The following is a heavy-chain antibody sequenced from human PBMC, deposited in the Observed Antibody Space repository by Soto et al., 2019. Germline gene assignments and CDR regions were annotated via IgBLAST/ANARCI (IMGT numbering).Heavy chain of an antibody. Sequence: QVQLQQWGAGLLKPSETLSLTCAVYGGSFSAYYWSWIRQPPGKGLEGIGEIDHSGSTNYNPSLESRVTISVDTSKNQFSLKVSSVTAADTAVYHCARTDRAIFYGMDVWGQGTTVTVSS. D-gene: IGHD3-22*01. CDR2: IDHSGST. J-gene: IGHJ6*02. V-gene: IGHV4-34*01. CDR1: GGSFSAYY. CDR3: ARTDRAIFYGMDV.